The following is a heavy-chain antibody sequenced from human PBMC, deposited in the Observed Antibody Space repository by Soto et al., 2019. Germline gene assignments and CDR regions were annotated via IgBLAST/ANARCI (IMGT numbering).Heavy chain of an antibody. Sequence: QVHLVESGGGVVQPGTSLRLSCEASGFTFSSYGMHWVRQAPGRGLEWVAVIWYNGRNKNCADSVKGRFTISRDNYKNTLYLQMNNLRAEDTAVYFCARSPGVKDTSYYMDVWGKGTKVTVSS. CDR2: IWYNGRNK. D-gene: IGHD2-21*01. V-gene: IGHV3-33*01. CDR1: GFTFSSYG. CDR3: ARSPGVKDTSYYMDV. J-gene: IGHJ6*03.